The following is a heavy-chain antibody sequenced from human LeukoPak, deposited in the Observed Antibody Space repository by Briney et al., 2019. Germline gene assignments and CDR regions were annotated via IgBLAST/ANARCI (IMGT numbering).Heavy chain of an antibody. CDR1: GYTFTNYA. D-gene: IGHD3-9*01. J-gene: IGHJ6*02. V-gene: IGHV1-3*01. Sequence: GGSLRLSCAASGYTFTNYAMHWVRQAPGQRLEWMGWINAGNGNTKYSQKFQGRVSITRDTASTAYMELSSLRSEDTAVYYCARTPSDYDILTGYYGGMDVWGQGTTVTVSS. CDR2: INAGNGNT. CDR3: ARTPSDYDILTGYYGGMDV.